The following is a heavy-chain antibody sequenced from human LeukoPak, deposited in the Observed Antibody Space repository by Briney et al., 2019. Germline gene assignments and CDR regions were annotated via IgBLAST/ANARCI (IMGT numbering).Heavy chain of an antibody. D-gene: IGHD3-10*01. V-gene: IGHV3-23*01. CDR1: GFTFSSYA. CDR2: ISGSGEST. J-gene: IGHJ4*02. Sequence: GGSLRLYCAASGFTFSSYAVSWVRQAPGKGLEWVSVISGSGESTYYADSVKGRFTISKDNSKNTLYLQMNSLRAEDTAVYYCAKRHYYGSGSFDYWGQGTLVTVSS. CDR3: AKRHYYGSGSFDY.